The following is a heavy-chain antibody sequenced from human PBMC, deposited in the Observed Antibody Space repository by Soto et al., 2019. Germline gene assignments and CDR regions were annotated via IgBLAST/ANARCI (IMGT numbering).Heavy chain of an antibody. J-gene: IGHJ4*02. CDR1: GGSFSGYY. CDR3: ARACSSSWYWRANYFDY. V-gene: IGHV4-34*01. Sequence: SETLSLTCAVYGGSFSGYYWSWIRQPPGKGLEWIGEINHSGSTNYNPSLKSRVTISVDTSKNQFSLKLSSVTAADTAVYYCARACSSSWYWRANYFDYWGRGTLVTVSS. CDR2: INHSGST. D-gene: IGHD6-13*01.